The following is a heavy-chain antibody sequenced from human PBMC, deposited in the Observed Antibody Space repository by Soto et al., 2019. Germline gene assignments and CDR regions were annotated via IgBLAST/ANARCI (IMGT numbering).Heavy chain of an antibody. CDR3: ARENSDYVWGSSSYYFDY. J-gene: IGHJ4*02. CDR2: INPSGGST. Sequence: ASVKVSCKASGYTFTSYYMHWVRQAPGQGLEWMGIINPSGGSTSYAQKFQGRVTMTRDTSTSTVYMELSSLRSEDTAVYYCARENSDYVWGSSSYYFDYWGQGTLVTV. CDR1: GYTFTSYY. D-gene: IGHD3-16*01. V-gene: IGHV1-46*01.